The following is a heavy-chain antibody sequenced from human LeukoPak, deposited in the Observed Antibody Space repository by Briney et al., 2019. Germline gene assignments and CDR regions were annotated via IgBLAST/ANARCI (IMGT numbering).Heavy chain of an antibody. CDR1: GFTFSSYW. V-gene: IGHV3-7*01. CDR3: AREANSGAFDV. D-gene: IGHD4-23*01. CDR2: IKQDGSEK. Sequence: PGGSLRLSCAASGFTFSSYWMSWVRQAPGKGLEWVANIKQDGSEKYYVDSVKGRFTISRDNGKNSLYLQMNSLRAEDTAVYYCAREANSGAFDVWGEGTMVTVSS. J-gene: IGHJ3*01.